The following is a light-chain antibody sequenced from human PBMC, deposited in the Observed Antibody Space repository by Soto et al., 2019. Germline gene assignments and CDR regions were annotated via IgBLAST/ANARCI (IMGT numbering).Light chain of an antibody. CDR1: SGDVGGYNY. CDR2: EVT. CDR3: SSYAGSENYV. Sequence: QSALTQPPSASGSPGQSVTISCTGTSGDVGGYNYVSWYQQHPGRAPRLMVYEVTKRPSGVPDRFSGSKSGNTASLTVSVLQAEDEADYYCSSYAGSENYVFGTGTKLTVL. V-gene: IGLV2-8*01. J-gene: IGLJ1*01.